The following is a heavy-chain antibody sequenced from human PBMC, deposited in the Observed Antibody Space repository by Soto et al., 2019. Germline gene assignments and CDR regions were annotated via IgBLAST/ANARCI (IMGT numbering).Heavy chain of an antibody. V-gene: IGHV4-34*01. CDR2: INHSGST. D-gene: IGHD1-26*01. Sequence: QVQLQQWGAGLLKPSETLSLTCAVYGGSFSGYYWSWIRQPPGKGLEWIGEINHSGSTNYNPSLKSRVTIPVDTSKNQFSLKLSSVTAADTAVYYCARGAVVGATGSSFDPWGQGTLVTVSS. J-gene: IGHJ5*02. CDR1: GGSFSGYY. CDR3: ARGAVVGATGSSFDP.